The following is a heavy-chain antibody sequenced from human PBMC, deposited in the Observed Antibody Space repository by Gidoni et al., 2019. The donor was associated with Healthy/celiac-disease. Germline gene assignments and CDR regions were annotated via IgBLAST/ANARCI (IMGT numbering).Heavy chain of an antibody. J-gene: IGHJ4*02. D-gene: IGHD3-10*01. CDR1: GFTFSSYA. V-gene: IGHV3-23*01. CDR3: AKGRGGYGSGSQYYFDY. Sequence: EVQLLESGGGLVQPGGSLRLSCAASGFTFSSYAMGWVRQAPGKGLEWVSAISGSGGSTYYADSVKGRFTISRDNSKNTLYLQMNSLRAEDTAVYYCAKGRGGYGSGSQYYFDYWGQGTLVTVSS. CDR2: ISGSGGST.